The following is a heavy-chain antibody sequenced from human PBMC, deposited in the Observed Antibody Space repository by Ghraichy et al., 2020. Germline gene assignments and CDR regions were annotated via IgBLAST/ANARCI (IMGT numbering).Heavy chain of an antibody. Sequence: GGSLRLSCAASGFTFSSYGMHWVRQAPGKGLEWVAVIWYDGSNKYYADSVKGRFTISRDNSKNTLYLQMNSLRAEDTAVYYCARTATPNYYYYMDVWGKGTTVTVSS. CDR1: GFTFSSYG. CDR2: IWYDGSNK. V-gene: IGHV3-33*01. J-gene: IGHJ6*03. D-gene: IGHD2-15*01. CDR3: ARTATPNYYYYMDV.